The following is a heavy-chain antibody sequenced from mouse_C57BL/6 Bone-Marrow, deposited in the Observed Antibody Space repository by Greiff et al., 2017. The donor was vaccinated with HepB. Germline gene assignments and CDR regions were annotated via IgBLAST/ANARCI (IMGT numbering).Heavy chain of an antibody. J-gene: IGHJ1*03. CDR3: TRGEITTV. CDR1: GYTFTDYE. Sequence: QVQLQQSGAELVRPGASVTLSCKASGYTFTDYEMHWVKQTPVHGLEWIGAIDPETGGTAYNQKFKGKAILTADKSYSTAYMELRSLTSEDSAVYYCTRGEITTVWGTGTTVTVSS. D-gene: IGHD1-1*01. CDR2: IDPETGGT. V-gene: IGHV1-15*01.